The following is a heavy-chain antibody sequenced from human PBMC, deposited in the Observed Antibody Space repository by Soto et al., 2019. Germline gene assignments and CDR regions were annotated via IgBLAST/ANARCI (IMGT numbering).Heavy chain of an antibody. CDR2: IIPIFGTA. Sequence: ASVKVSCKASGGTFSSYAISWVRQAPGQGLEWMGGIIPIFGTANYAQKFQGRVTITADESTSTAYMELSSLRSEDTAVYYCASPRRIAAAGYYYYGMDVWGQGTTVTVSS. CDR1: GGTFSSYA. D-gene: IGHD6-13*01. V-gene: IGHV1-69*13. CDR3: ASPRRIAAAGYYYYGMDV. J-gene: IGHJ6*02.